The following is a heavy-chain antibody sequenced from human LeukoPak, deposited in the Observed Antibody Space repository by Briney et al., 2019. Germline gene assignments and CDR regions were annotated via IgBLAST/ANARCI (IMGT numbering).Heavy chain of an antibody. CDR3: ARALPAAISYYYYYMDV. D-gene: IGHD2-2*02. J-gene: IGHJ6*03. Sequence: ASVKVSYKASGYTFTGYYMHWVRQAPGQGLEWMGWINPNSGGTNYAQKFQGRVTMTRDTSISTAYMELSRLRSDDTAVYYCARALPAAISYYYYYMDVWGKGTTVTVSS. CDR2: INPNSGGT. CDR1: GYTFTGYY. V-gene: IGHV1-2*02.